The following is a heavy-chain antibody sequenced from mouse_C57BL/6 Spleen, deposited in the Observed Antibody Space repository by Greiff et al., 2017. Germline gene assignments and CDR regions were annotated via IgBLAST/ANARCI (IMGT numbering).Heavy chain of an antibody. Sequence: VQLQQSVAELVRPGASVKLSCTASGFNIKNTYMHWVKQRPEQGLEWIGRIDPANGNTKYAPKFQGKATITADTSSNTASLQLSSLTSEDTAIYYCARGRDYGSSFFDYWGQGTTLTVSS. V-gene: IGHV14-3*01. CDR3: ARGRDYGSSFFDY. D-gene: IGHD1-1*01. CDR1: GFNIKNTY. J-gene: IGHJ2*01. CDR2: IDPANGNT.